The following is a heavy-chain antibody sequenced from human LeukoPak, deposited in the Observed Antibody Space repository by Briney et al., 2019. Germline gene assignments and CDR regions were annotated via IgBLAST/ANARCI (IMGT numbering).Heavy chain of an antibody. Sequence: SQTLSLTCAISGDSVSSNSATWNWMRQSPSRGLEWLGRTYYRSTWYSDYAVSVKSRITINPDTSKNQFSLQLDSVTPEDTAVYYCARSRQYNGGWYPDYWGQGTLVTVSS. J-gene: IGHJ4*02. D-gene: IGHD6-19*01. CDR2: TYYRSTWYS. V-gene: IGHV6-1*01. CDR3: ARSRQYNGGWYPDY. CDR1: GDSVSSNSAT.